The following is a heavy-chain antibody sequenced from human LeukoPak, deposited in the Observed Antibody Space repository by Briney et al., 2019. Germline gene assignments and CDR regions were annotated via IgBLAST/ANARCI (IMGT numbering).Heavy chain of an antibody. CDR3: ASIPFVSTVTTSYYFDY. D-gene: IGHD4-17*01. CDR2: INHSGST. J-gene: IGHJ4*02. V-gene: IGHV4-34*01. Sequence: PSETLSLTCAVYGGSFSGYYWSWLRQPPGKGLEWFGEINHSGSTNYNPSLKSRVTISVDTSKNQFSLKLSSVTAADTAVYYCASIPFVSTVTTSYYFDYWGQGTLVTVSS. CDR1: GGSFSGYY.